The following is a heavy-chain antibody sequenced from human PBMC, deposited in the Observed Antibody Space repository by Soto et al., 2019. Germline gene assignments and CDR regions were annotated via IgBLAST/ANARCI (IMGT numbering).Heavy chain of an antibody. J-gene: IGHJ5*02. V-gene: IGHV3-53*01. CDR3: ARDGGLRSGWFDP. Sequence: GGSLRLSCAASGFTVSSNYMSWVRQAPGKGLEWVSVIYSGGSTYYADSVKGRFTISRDHSKNPLYLQMNSLRAEDTAVYYCARDGGLRSGWFDPWGQGNLVTVSS. D-gene: IGHD3-16*01. CDR1: GFTVSSNY. CDR2: IYSGGST.